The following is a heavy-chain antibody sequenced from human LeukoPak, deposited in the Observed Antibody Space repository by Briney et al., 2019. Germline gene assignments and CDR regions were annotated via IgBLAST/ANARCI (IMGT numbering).Heavy chain of an antibody. CDR2: ISYDGSDK. J-gene: IGHJ4*02. D-gene: IGHD3-22*01. Sequence: GGSLRLSCAASGFTFSSYAIHSVRQAPGKGLEWVAVISYDGSDKYYADSVKGPFTISRDNSKNTLYLRMNSLRTEDTAVYYCARAHVTMIDFWGQGTLVTVSS. CDR3: ARAHVTMIDF. CDR1: GFTFSSYA. V-gene: IGHV3-30*01.